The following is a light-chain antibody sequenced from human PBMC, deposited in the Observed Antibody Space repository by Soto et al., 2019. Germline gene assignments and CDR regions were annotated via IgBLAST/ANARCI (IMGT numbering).Light chain of an antibody. J-gene: IGKJ1*01. V-gene: IGKV3-20*01. CDR1: QSVSSSY. CDR3: QQYGSSPWT. Sequence: EIVLTHSQGTLSLSPGERATLSCLASQSVSSSYLGWYQQKPGQAPRLLIYGASSRATGIPDRFSGSGSGTDFTLTISRLEPEDFAVYYCQQYGSSPWTFGQGTNVDIK. CDR2: GAS.